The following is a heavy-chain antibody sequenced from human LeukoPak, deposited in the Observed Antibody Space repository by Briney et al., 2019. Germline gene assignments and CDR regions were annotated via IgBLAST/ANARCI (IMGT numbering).Heavy chain of an antibody. CDR1: GFTFDDYA. V-gene: IGHV3-43D*03. CDR2: ISWDGGST. D-gene: IGHD1-1*01. Sequence: PGGSLRLSCAASGFTFDDYAMHWVRQAPGKGLEWVSLISWDGGSTYYADSVKGRFTISRDNAKNSLYLQMNSLRAEDTAVYYCARGARYNWNDDAYYFDYWGQGTLVTVSS. CDR3: ARGARYNWNDDAYYFDY. J-gene: IGHJ4*02.